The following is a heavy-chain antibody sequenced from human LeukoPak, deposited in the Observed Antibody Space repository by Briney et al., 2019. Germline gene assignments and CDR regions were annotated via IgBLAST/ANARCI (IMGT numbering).Heavy chain of an antibody. CDR2: INPNSGGT. J-gene: IGHJ4*02. Sequence: GASVKVSCKASEYTFTGYCMHWVRQAPGQGLEWMVWINPNSGGTNYAQKFQGRVTMTRDTSISTAYMELSRLRSDDTAVYYCARDVSLERRFFDYWGQGTLVTVSS. V-gene: IGHV1-2*02. CDR1: EYTFTGYC. CDR3: ARDVSLERRFFDY. D-gene: IGHD1-20*01.